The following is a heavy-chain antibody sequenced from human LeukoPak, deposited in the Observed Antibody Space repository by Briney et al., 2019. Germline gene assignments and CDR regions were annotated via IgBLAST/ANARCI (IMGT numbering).Heavy chain of an antibody. CDR1: GYTFTSYG. J-gene: IGHJ4*02. CDR2: ISAYNGNT. D-gene: IGHD6-19*01. Sequence: GASVKVSCKASGYTFTSYGISWVRQAPGQGLQWMGWISAYNGNTNYAQNLQGRVTMTTDTSTSTAYMELRSLRSDDTAVYYCARDGRIAVAGSQDYFDYWGQGTLVTVSS. CDR3: ARDGRIAVAGSQDYFDY. V-gene: IGHV1-18*01.